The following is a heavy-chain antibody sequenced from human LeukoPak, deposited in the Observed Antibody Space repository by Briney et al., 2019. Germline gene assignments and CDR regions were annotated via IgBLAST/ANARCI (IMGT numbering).Heavy chain of an antibody. CDR1: GYTYTSYY. D-gene: IGHD1-26*01. J-gene: IGHJ4*02. CDR2: INPSGGST. CDR3: ARAAGALRGFDH. V-gene: IGHV1-46*01. Sequence: GASVKVSCKAYGYTYTSYYMHWVRQAPGQGLEWMGIINPSGGSTSYAQKFQGRVTMTRDTSTSTVYMELSSLRSEDTAVYYCARAAGALRGFDHWGQGTLVTVSS.